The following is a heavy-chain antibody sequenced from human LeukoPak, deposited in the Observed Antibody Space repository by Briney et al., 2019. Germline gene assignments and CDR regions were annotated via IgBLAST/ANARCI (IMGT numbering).Heavy chain of an antibody. D-gene: IGHD6-19*01. V-gene: IGHV3-53*01. J-gene: IGHJ6*02. Sequence: GGSLRLSCAASGFTVGTNYMSWVRQAPGKGLEWVSLIYSGSSTYYANSAKGRFTISRDNSKNTVYLQMNSLRAEDTAVYYCARDLEMGIAVAGTNYYYYGMDVWGQGTTVTVSS. CDR2: IYSGSST. CDR3: ARDLEMGIAVAGTNYYYYGMDV. CDR1: GFTVGTNY.